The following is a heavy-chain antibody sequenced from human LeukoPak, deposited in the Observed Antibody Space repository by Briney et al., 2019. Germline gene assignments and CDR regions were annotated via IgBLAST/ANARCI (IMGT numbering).Heavy chain of an antibody. CDR3: AREMWNYYGSGSYEYFDY. J-gene: IGHJ4*02. Sequence: GGSLRLSCAASGFTVSGNYMSWVRQAPGKGLEWVSVIYSGGSTYYADSVKGRFTISRDNSKNTLYLQMNSLRAEDTAVYYCAREMWNYYGSGSYEYFDYWGQGTLVTVSS. V-gene: IGHV3-66*01. D-gene: IGHD3-10*01. CDR2: IYSGGST. CDR1: GFTVSGNY.